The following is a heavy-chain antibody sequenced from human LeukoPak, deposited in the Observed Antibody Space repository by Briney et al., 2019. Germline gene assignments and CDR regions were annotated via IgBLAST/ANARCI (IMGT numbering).Heavy chain of an antibody. CDR2: IYTSGST. Sequence: SETLSLTCTVSGGSISSYYWSWIRQPAGKGLEWIGRIYTSGSTNYNPSLKSRVTMSVDTSKNQFSLKLSSVTAADTAVYYCARDSYYYVWGSYLFDYWGQGPLVTVPS. V-gene: IGHV4-4*07. CDR1: GGSISSYY. D-gene: IGHD3-10*01. CDR3: ARDSYYYVWGSYLFDY. J-gene: IGHJ4*02.